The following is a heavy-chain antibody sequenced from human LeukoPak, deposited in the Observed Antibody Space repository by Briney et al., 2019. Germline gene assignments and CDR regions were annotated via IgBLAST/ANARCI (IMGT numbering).Heavy chain of an antibody. D-gene: IGHD3-10*01. V-gene: IGHV3-7*01. J-gene: IGHJ4*02. CDR1: GFTFSGYW. CDR2: IKQDSNEK. CDR3: ATYYYGSENYYKRFDY. Sequence: PGGSLRLSCAASGFTFSGYWMSWVRQAPGKGLEWVANIKQDSNEKYYVDSVKGRFTISRDNAKNSLYLQMNSLRAEDTAVYYCATYYYGSENYYKRFDYWGQGTLVTVSS.